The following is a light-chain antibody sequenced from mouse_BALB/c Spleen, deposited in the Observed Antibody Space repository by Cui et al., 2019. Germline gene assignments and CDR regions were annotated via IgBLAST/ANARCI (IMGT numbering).Light chain of an antibody. V-gene: IGKV4-61*01. CDR3: QQYHSYP. Sequence: QIVLTQSPAIMSASPGEKVTISCSASPSVSHMYWYQQKPGSSPKPWSYRTSNLAAGVPARCSGSGSGTSYSLTSSSMEAEDAASYYCQQYHSYPFGGGTKLEIK. CDR1: PSVSH. J-gene: IGKJ1*01. CDR2: RTS.